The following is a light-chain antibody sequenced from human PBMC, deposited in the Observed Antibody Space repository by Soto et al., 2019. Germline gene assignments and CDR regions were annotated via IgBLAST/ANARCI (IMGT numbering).Light chain of an antibody. CDR3: GSFTSSHTYV. J-gene: IGLJ1*01. Sequence: QSALSQPASVSGSPGQSITMSCTGSSSDFGDDKYVSWYQQQPGKGPNLLIYGVTNRPSGVSNRFSGSKSGNTASLTISGLQVEDEADYFCGSFTSSHTYVFGTGTKLTVL. V-gene: IGLV2-14*01. CDR2: GVT. CDR1: SSDFGDDKY.